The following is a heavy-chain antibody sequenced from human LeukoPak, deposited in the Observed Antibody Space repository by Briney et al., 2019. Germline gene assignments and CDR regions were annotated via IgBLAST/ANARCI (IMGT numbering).Heavy chain of an antibody. J-gene: IGHJ3*02. CDR2: ISSRSSDT. V-gene: IGHV3-48*01. D-gene: IGHD3-22*01. CDR3: ARGWGSSVYASAFDI. Sequence: GGSLRLSCAASGFTFGNYDMNWVRQAPGKGLEWVSYISSRSSDTYYADSVKGRFTISRDNSKNTLYLEMNSLRADDTAVYYCARGWGSSVYASAFDIWGQGTMVTISS. CDR1: GFTFGNYD.